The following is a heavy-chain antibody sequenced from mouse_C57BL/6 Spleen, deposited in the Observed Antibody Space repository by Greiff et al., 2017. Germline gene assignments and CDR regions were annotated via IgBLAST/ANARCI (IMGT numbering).Heavy chain of an antibody. V-gene: IGHV1-75*01. CDR2: IFPGSGST. CDR1: GYTFTDYY. D-gene: IGHD2-10*01. J-gene: IGHJ2*01. Sequence: VKLQQSGPELVKPGASVKISCKASGYTFTDYYINWVKQRPGQGLEWIGWIFPGSGSTYYNEKFKGKATLTVDKSSSTAYMFLSSLTSEDSAVYFCATGLPKNYFDYWGQGTTLTVSS. CDR3: ATGLPKNYFDY.